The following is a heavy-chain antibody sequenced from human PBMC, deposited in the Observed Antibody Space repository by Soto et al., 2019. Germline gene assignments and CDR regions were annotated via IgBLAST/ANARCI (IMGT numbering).Heavy chain of an antibody. D-gene: IGHD6-19*01. J-gene: IGHJ4*02. CDR1: GFSFRDFA. CDR2: ISDSGATT. CDR3: AREDTGSGALDY. V-gene: IGHV3-23*01. Sequence: EVQLLESGGGVVQPGGSRRLSCVASGFSFRDFAMSWVRQAPGKGLEWVVGISDSGATTYYADSVRGRFTISRDNSRNKVFLQLNYLRAEDTASYYCAREDTGSGALDYWGQGTLVTVSS.